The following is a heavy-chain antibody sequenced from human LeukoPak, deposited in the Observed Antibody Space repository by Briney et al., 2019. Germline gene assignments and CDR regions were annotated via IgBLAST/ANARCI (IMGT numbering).Heavy chain of an antibody. Sequence: ASVKVSCKASGYTFTSYDINWVRQATGQGLEWTGWMNPNSGNTGYAQKFQGRVTMTRNTSISTAYMELSSLRSEDTAVYYCARGYSYGPYYYYMDVWGKGTTVTVSS. D-gene: IGHD5-18*01. CDR2: MNPNSGNT. CDR3: ARGYSYGPYYYYMDV. CDR1: GYTFTSYD. V-gene: IGHV1-8*01. J-gene: IGHJ6*03.